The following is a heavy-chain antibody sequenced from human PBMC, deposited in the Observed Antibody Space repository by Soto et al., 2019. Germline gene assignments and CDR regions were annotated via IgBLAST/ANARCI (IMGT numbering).Heavy chain of an antibody. V-gene: IGHV4-39*02. CDR2: ISFSGNT. D-gene: IGHD5-12*01. Sequence: SETLSLTCTVSSGSISGTGYYWGWIRQPPGKGLEWIGSISFSGNTYSNPSLKGRVSMSIDTSKDHFSLNLNSMTAADTGVYYCARLPDSYSGPYYSYYYMDVWGKGTTVTVSS. CDR1: SGSISGTGYY. J-gene: IGHJ6*03. CDR3: ARLPDSYSGPYYSYYYMDV.